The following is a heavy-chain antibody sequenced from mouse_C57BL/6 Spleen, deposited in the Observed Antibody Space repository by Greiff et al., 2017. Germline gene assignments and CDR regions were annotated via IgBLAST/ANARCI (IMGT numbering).Heavy chain of an antibody. V-gene: IGHV1-82*01. CDR3: ARVGDGYSGGWFAY. CDR1: CYAFSSSW. CDR2: IYPGDGDT. Sequence: QVQLKQSGPELVKPGASVKISCKASCYAFSSSWMNWVKQRPGKGLEWIGRIYPGDGDTNYNGKFKGKATLTADKSSSTAYMQLSSLTSEDSAVYFCARVGDGYSGGWFAYWGQGTLVTVSA. J-gene: IGHJ3*01. D-gene: IGHD2-3*01.